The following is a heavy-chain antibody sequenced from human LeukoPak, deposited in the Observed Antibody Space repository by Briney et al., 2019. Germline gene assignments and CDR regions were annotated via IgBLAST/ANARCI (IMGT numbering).Heavy chain of an antibody. CDR2: FVNKAT. J-gene: IGHJ4*02. Sequence: SETLSLTCTVSGGSISSYSWSWVRQTPDKGLEWIGSFVNKATKYNPSLESRVAISVDTSKNQFSLRLGSVTTADRASYYCARDTTVASGMQYWGPGTMVTVSS. V-gene: IGHV4-59*01. D-gene: IGHD6-19*01. CDR3: ARDTTVASGMQY. CDR1: GGSISSYS.